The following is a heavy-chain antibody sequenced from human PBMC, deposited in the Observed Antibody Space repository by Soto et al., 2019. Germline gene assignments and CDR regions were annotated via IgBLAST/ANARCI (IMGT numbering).Heavy chain of an antibody. J-gene: IGHJ5*02. V-gene: IGHV1-3*01. Sequence: ASVKVSCKASGYTFTSYAMHWVRQATGQRLEWMGWINAGNGNTKYSQKFQGRVTITRDTSASTAYMELSSLRSEDTAVYYCARDLEGGQQLANPGWWFDPWGQGTQVTVSS. CDR2: INAGNGNT. CDR1: GYTFTSYA. D-gene: IGHD6-13*01. CDR3: ARDLEGGQQLANPGWWFDP.